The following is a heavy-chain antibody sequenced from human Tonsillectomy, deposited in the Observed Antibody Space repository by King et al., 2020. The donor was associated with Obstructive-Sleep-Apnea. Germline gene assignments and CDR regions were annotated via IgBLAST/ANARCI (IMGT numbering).Heavy chain of an antibody. J-gene: IGHJ4*02. D-gene: IGHD1-7*01. CDR1: GFTFSSSA. CDR2: ISYDGSNK. V-gene: IGHV3-30*04. CDR3: ASQLELRWYFDY. Sequence: VQLVESGGGVVQPGRSLRLSCADAGFTFSSSAMHWFRQAPGKGLELFAVISYDGSNKYYADSVKGRFTISGENSKNTLYLQMNSLRAEDTAVYYCASQLELRWYFDYWGQGTLVTVSS.